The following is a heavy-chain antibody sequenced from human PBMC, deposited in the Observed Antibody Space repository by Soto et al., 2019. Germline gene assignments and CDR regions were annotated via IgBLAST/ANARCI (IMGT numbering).Heavy chain of an antibody. V-gene: IGHV4-59*01. Sequence: QVQLQESGPGLVKPSETLSLTCTVSGCSISSYYWSWIRQPPGKGLEWLGYIYYSGSTNYNPSLKVRVTISVETSKNQFSLKLSSVTAADTAVYYCAREGDSSGWSSFDYWGQGTLVTVSS. J-gene: IGHJ4*02. CDR1: GCSISSYY. CDR2: IYYSGST. CDR3: AREGDSSGWSSFDY. D-gene: IGHD6-19*01.